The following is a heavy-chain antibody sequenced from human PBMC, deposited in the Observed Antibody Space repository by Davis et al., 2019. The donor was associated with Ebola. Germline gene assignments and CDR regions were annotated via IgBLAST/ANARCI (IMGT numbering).Heavy chain of an antibody. Sequence: GESLKISCAASGFTFSSYAMSWIRQAPGKGLEWVSYISSSSSYTNYADSVKGRFTISRDNAKNSLYLQMNSLRAEDTAVYYCARDAPLDTWGQGTLVTVSS. CDR3: ARDAPLDT. CDR2: ISSSSSYT. CDR1: GFTFSSYA. J-gene: IGHJ5*02. V-gene: IGHV3-11*06.